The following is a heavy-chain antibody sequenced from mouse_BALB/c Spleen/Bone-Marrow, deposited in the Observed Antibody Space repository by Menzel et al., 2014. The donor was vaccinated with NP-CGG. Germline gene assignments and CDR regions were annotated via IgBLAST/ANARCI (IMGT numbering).Heavy chain of an antibody. D-gene: IGHD1-1*01. CDR3: VRAYGSSYAMDY. V-gene: IGHV5-9-4*01. CDR1: GFTFSSYA. J-gene: IGHJ4*01. Sequence: EVKVVESGGGLVKPGGSLKLSCAASGFTFSSYAMSWVRQSPEKRLEWVAEIGSGGNYTYYPDTVTGRFTISRDNAKNILYLEMSSLRSDDTAMYYCVRAYGSSYAMDYWGQGTSVTVSS. CDR2: IGSGGNYT.